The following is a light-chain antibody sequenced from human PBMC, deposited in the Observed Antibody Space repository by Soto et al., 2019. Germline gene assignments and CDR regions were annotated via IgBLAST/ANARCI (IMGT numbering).Light chain of an antibody. J-gene: IGKJ1*01. V-gene: IGKV3-15*01. CDR1: VTVVTN. CDR3: QQYNNWPPPCT. Sequence: EIVMTQSPVTLSMSPGETATLSCRASVTVVTNVAWYQQTPGQAPRLLIYDASARATGIPARFSGSGFGTEFTLTITSLQSEDFALYYCQQYNNWPPPCTFGQGTKVEIK. CDR2: DAS.